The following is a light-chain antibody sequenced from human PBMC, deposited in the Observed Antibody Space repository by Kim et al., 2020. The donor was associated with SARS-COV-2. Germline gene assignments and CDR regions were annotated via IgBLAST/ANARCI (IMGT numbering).Light chain of an antibody. CDR3: QSYDSSLLV. J-gene: IGLJ2*01. V-gene: IGLV6-57*02. CDR2: EDN. Sequence: NFMLTQPHSVSESPGKTVTISCTGSSGSIASNYVQWYQQRPGSAPTTVIYEDNQRPSGVPDRISGSIDSSSNSASLTISGLKTEDEADYYCQSYDSSLLVFGGGTQLTVL. CDR1: SGSIASNY.